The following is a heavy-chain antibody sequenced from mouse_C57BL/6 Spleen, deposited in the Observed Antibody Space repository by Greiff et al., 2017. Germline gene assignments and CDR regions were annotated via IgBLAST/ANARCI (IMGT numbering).Heavy chain of an antibody. V-gene: IGHV5-4*01. CDR1: GFTFSSYA. Sequence: EVKVVESGGGLVKPGGSLKLSCAASGFTFSSYAMSWVRQTPEKRLEWVATISDGGSYTYYPDNVKGRFTISRDNAKNNLYLQMSHLKSEDTAMYYCARDYYGMDYWGQGTSVTVSS. CDR2: ISDGGSYT. CDR3: ARDYYGMDY. J-gene: IGHJ4*01.